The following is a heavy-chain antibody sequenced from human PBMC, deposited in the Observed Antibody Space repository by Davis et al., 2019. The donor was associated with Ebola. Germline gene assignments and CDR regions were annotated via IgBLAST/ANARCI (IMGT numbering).Heavy chain of an antibody. CDR3: AREKYGGNDLYYYYYAMDV. CDR1: GGSFSGYY. V-gene: IGHV4-59*01. D-gene: IGHD4-23*01. Sequence: SETLSLTCAVYGGSFSGYYWSWIRQPPGKGLEWIGYIYYSGSTNYNPSLKSRVTISVDTSKNQFSLKLSSVTAADTAVYYCAREKYGGNDLYYYYYAMDVWGQGTTVTVSS. CDR2: IYYSGST. J-gene: IGHJ6*02.